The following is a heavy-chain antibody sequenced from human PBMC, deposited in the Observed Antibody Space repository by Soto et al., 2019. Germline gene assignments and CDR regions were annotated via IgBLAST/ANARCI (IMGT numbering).Heavy chain of an antibody. Sequence: SVKVSCKASGGTFSSYAISWVRQAPGQGLEWMGGIIPIFGTANYAQKFQGRVTITADESTSTAYMELSSLRSEDTAVYYCARDTYCTNGVCYSYYYGMDVWGKGTTVTVSS. J-gene: IGHJ6*04. CDR2: IIPIFGTA. CDR1: GGTFSSYA. D-gene: IGHD2-8*01. CDR3: ARDTYCTNGVCYSYYYGMDV. V-gene: IGHV1-69*13.